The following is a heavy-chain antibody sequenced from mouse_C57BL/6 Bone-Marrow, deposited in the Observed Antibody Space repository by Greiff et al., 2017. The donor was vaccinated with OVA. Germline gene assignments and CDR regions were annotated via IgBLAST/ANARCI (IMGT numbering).Heavy chain of an antibody. D-gene: IGHD2-4*01. Sequence: EVKLVESGAELVRPGASVKLSCTASGFNIKDDYMHWVKQRPEQGLEWIGWIDPENGDTEYASKFQGKATITADTSSNTAYLQLSSLTSEDTAIYYCTTLSDYDEGVFDYWGKGTTLTVSS. J-gene: IGHJ2*01. CDR2: IDPENGDT. CDR3: TTLSDYDEGVFDY. V-gene: IGHV14-4*01. CDR1: GFNIKDDY.